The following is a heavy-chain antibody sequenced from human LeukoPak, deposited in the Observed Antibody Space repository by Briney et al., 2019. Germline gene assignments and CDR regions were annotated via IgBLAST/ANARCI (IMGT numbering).Heavy chain of an antibody. D-gene: IGHD1-1*01. Sequence: ASVKVSCKASGYTFTGYYMHWVRQAPGQGLERMGWINPNSGGTNYAQKFQGRVTMTRDTSISTAYMELSRLRSDDTAVYYCSRDRPLQLERHAFDIWGQGTMVTVSS. J-gene: IGHJ3*02. CDR3: SRDRPLQLERHAFDI. CDR2: INPNSGGT. V-gene: IGHV1-2*02. CDR1: GYTFTGYY.